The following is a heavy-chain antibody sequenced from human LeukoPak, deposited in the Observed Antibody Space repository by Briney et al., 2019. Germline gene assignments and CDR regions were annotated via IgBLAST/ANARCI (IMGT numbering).Heavy chain of an antibody. Sequence: GGSLRHSCAPPGFTFSSYLMSWVRPAPRKGGGWVAKIKQDVSEKYYVDSVKGRFTISRDNAKDSLYPQVNSLRAGNTAVYYCARTTSIAARGWGQGTLVTVPS. V-gene: IGHV3-7*01. D-gene: IGHD6-6*01. CDR2: IKQDVSEK. CDR3: ARTTSIAARG. CDR1: GFTFSSYL. J-gene: IGHJ4*02.